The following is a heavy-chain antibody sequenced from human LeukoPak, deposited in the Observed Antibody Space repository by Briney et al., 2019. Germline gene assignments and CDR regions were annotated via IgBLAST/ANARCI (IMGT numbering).Heavy chain of an antibody. D-gene: IGHD2-15*01. CDR2: INHSGST. J-gene: IGHJ4*02. CDR1: GGSFSGYY. Sequence: PSETLSLTCAVYGGSFSGYYWSWIRQPPGKGLEWIGEINHSGSTNYNPSLKSRVTISVDTSKNQFSLKLSSVTAADTAVYYCARRPEGIVVVVAATPIYFDYWGQGTLVTVSS. CDR3: ARRPEGIVVVVAATPIYFDY. V-gene: IGHV4-34*01.